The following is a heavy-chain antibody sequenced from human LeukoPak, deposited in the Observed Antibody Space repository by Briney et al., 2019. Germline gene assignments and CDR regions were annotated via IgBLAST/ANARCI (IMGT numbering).Heavy chain of an antibody. J-gene: IGHJ4*02. D-gene: IGHD5-12*01. CDR2: IYPGGNT. CDR3: ARGGGYGQDFDY. Sequence: GGSLRLSCAASEFTVSSNYMSWVRQAPGKGLEWVSVIYPGGNTYYADSVKGRFTISRDNSNNTLYLQMNVLGADDTAVYYCARGGGYGQDFDYWGQGTLVTVSS. CDR1: EFTVSSNY. V-gene: IGHV3-53*01.